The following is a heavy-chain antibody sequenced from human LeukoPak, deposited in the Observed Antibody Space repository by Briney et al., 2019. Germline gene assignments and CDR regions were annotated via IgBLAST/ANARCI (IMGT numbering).Heavy chain of an antibody. CDR2: ISSSSSYI. V-gene: IGHV3-21*01. J-gene: IGHJ4*02. CDR1: GFTFSSYS. Sequence: GGSLRLSCAASGFTFSSYSMNWVRQAPGKGLEWVSSISSSSSYIYYADSVKGRFTISRDNAKNSLYLQMNSLRAEDTAVYYCARRDYDFWSGYYKHSLDYWGQGTLVTVSS. CDR3: ARRDYDFWSGYYKHSLDY. D-gene: IGHD3-3*01.